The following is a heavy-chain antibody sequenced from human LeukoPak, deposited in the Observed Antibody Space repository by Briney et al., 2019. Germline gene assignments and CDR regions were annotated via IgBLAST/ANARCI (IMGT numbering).Heavy chain of an antibody. D-gene: IGHD3-10*01. CDR2: IYSGGST. V-gene: IGHV3-66*01. J-gene: IGHJ5*02. Sequence: GGSLRLSCAASGFTVSSNYMSWVRQAPGKGLEWVSVIYSGGSTYYADSVKGRFTISRDNSKNTLYLQMNSLRAEDTAVYYCARSIRGVIINWFDPWGQGTLVTVSS. CDR1: GFTVSSNY. CDR3: ARSIRGVIINWFDP.